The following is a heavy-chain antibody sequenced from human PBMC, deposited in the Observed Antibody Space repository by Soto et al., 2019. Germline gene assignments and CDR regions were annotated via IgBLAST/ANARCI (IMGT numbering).Heavy chain of an antibody. CDR1: GGTSSSYA. Sequence: SVKVSCKASGGTSSSYAISWVRQAPGQGLEWMGGIIPIFGTANYAQKFQGRVTITADESTSTAYMELSSVTAADTAVYYCARASHYDFWSGADYFDYWGQGTLVTVSS. CDR2: IIPIFGTA. J-gene: IGHJ4*02. V-gene: IGHV1-69*13. CDR3: ARASHYDFWSGADYFDY. D-gene: IGHD3-3*01.